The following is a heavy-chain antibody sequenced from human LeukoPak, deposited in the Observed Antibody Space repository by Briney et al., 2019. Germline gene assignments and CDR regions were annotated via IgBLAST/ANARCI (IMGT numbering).Heavy chain of an antibody. CDR3: ARDSGITATTAFAFDV. J-gene: IGHJ3*01. V-gene: IGHV4-4*07. D-gene: IGHD1-20*01. CDR1: GDSISNYY. Sequence: SETLSLTCTVSGDSISNYYWNWIRQPAGKGLEWIGRSSVSGSTNYNPSLKSRVTMSVDTSKKQFSLKLSSMTAADTAVYFCARDSGITATTAFAFDVWGQGTEVTVSS. CDR2: SSVSGST.